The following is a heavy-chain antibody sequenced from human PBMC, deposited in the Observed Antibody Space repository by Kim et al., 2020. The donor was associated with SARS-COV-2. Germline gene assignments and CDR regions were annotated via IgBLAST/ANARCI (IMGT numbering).Heavy chain of an antibody. CDR3: ARVYDSKLYYYYYYMDV. J-gene: IGHJ6*03. V-gene: IGHV1-8*01. D-gene: IGHD3-3*01. Sequence: ASVKVSCKASGYTFTSYDINWVRQATGQGLEWMGWMNPNSGNTGYAQKFQGRVTMTRNTSISTAYMELSSLRSEDTAVYYCARVYDSKLYYYYYYMDVWGKGTTVTVSS. CDR1: GYTFTSYD. CDR2: MNPNSGNT.